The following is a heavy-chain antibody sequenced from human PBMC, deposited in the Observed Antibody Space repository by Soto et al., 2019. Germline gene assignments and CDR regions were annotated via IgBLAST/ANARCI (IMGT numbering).Heavy chain of an antibody. CDR3: TRGTDLRFCTGYSCPGIDV. D-gene: IGHD2-8*02. CDR2: IGQDGYEK. CDR1: GVAMREYW. J-gene: IGHJ6*02. Sequence: GGSLRLACAASGVAMREYWMSGVRQAPGEGLEWVANIGQDGYEKHYLDSVRGRFTISRDNARNSLYLYVNSLRADDSAVYYCTRGTDLRFCTGYSCPGIDVWGPGTTVTVSS. V-gene: IGHV3-7*03.